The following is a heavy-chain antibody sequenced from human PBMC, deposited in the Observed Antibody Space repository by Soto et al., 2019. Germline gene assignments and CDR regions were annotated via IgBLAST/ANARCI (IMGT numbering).Heavy chain of an antibody. Sequence: QVQLVQSGAEVKKPGSSVKVSCKASGGTFSSYTISWVRQAPGQGLEWMGRIIPILGIANYAQKFQGRVTITADKTTRTAYMELSSLRSEDRAVYYCAGGERGSGSINWFGPWGQGTLVTVSS. V-gene: IGHV1-69*02. D-gene: IGHD3-10*01. CDR3: AGGERGSGSINWFGP. J-gene: IGHJ5*02. CDR2: IIPILGIA. CDR1: GGTFSSYT.